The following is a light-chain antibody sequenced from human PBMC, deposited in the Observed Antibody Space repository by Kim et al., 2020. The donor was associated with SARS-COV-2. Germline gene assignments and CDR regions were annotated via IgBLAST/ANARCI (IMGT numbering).Light chain of an antibody. Sequence: DIQMTQSPYTLSASVGDRVTITCRASHSISRWLAWFQQKPGKAPKLLIYDASSLESGVPSRFSGSGSGTEFTLTISSLQPDDFSTYYCQQYNGHPFTFGGGTKVDIK. V-gene: IGKV1-5*01. J-gene: IGKJ4*02. CDR1: HSISRW. CDR2: DAS. CDR3: QQYNGHPFT.